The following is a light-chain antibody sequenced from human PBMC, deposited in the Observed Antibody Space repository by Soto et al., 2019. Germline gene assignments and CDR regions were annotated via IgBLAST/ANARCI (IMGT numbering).Light chain of an antibody. J-gene: IGLJ2*01. V-gene: IGLV2-14*03. CDR2: DVN. CDR3: TSWTTSTTRI. Sequence: QSVLTQPASVSGSPGQSITISCTGTSSDIGAYNFVSWYQQHPGKAPKLMLYDVNIRPSGVSNRFSGSKSGNTASLTISGLQSEDEADYYCTSWTTSTTRIFGGGTKDTVL. CDR1: SSDIGAYNF.